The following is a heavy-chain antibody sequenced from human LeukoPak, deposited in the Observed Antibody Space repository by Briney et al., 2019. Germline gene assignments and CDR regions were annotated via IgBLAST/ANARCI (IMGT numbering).Heavy chain of an antibody. D-gene: IGHD6-13*01. V-gene: IGHV3-13*01. CDR2: IGTAGDT. CDR3: ARVDGYSSSWSYDY. CDR1: GFTFSSYD. J-gene: IGHJ4*02. Sequence: GGSLRLSCAASGFTFSSYDMHWVRQATGKGLEWVSAIGTAGDTYYPGSVKGRFTISRENAKNSLYLQMNSLRAGDTAVYYCARVDGYSSSWSYDYWGQGTLATVSS.